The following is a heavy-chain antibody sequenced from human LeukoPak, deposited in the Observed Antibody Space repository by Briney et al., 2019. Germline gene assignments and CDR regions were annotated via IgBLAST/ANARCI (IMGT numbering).Heavy chain of an antibody. D-gene: IGHD3-3*01. Sequence: SETLSLTCTVSGDSLSNSRHYWSWIRQPAGKALEWIGRIYPSGNTNYNPSLKSRVSISLDTSNNQFSLTLKSMTAADTAMYYCARDGVVSMELDYWGQGTLVTVSS. CDR3: ARDGVVSMELDY. CDR1: GDSLSNSRHY. J-gene: IGHJ4*02. CDR2: IYPSGNT. V-gene: IGHV4-61*02.